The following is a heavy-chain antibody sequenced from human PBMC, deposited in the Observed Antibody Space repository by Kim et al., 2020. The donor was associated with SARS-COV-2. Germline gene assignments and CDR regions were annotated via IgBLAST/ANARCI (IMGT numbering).Heavy chain of an antibody. CDR2: ISYDGNNK. CDR3: AKRGHCSDKSCGIDY. D-gene: IGHD2-15*01. CDR1: GFTFSGYG. V-gene: IGHV3-30*18. J-gene: IGHJ4*02. Sequence: GGSLRLSCAASGFTFSGYGMHWVRQAPGKGPEWVAIISYDGNNKNHADSVRGRFTISRDNSKNTLYLQMDGLRPEDTAVYYCAKRGHCSDKSCGIDYWGQGTLVTVSS.